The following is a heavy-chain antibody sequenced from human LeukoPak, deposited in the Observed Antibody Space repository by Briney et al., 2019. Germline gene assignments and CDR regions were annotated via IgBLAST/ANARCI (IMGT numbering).Heavy chain of an antibody. Sequence: GGSLRLSCAVSGFTLSNYSMNWVRQAPGKGLEWISYISGSGFTIHYADSVKGRFTISRDNAKNSLYLQMNSLRAEDTAVYYCARRRDSGSLQHFDYWGQGTLVTVSS. CDR1: GFTLSNYS. J-gene: IGHJ4*02. D-gene: IGHD1-26*01. CDR2: ISGSGFTI. CDR3: ARRRDSGSLQHFDY. V-gene: IGHV3-48*04.